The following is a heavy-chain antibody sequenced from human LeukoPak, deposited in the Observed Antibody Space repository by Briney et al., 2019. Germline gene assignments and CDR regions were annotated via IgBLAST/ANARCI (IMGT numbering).Heavy chain of an antibody. CDR1: GFTFSSYS. V-gene: IGHV3-23*01. J-gene: IGHJ4*02. CDR2: IGGSGDFT. Sequence: GGSLRLSCAASGFTFSSYSMNWVRQAPGKGREWVSAIGGSGDFTYYAEYVRGRFTISRDNSKKTLYLQMNSLRADDTAVYYCAKADRGWGGITKDWGQGTLVTVSS. D-gene: IGHD3-10*01. CDR3: AKADRGWGGITKD.